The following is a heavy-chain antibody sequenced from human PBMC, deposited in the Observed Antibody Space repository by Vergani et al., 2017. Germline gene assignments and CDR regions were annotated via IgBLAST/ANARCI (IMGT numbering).Heavy chain of an antibody. CDR1: GFTLSSHA. CDR2: ISWNSGSI. CDR3: AKDYNIMGALHY. D-gene: IGHD5-12*01. V-gene: IGHV3-9*01. Sequence: VQLEESGGGVVQPGRSLRLSCAGSGFTLSSHAMHWVRQAPGKGLECVSSISWNSGSIGYADSVKGRFTISRDNAKNSLYLQMNSLRAEDTGVYYCAKDYNIMGALHYWGQGTLVAVSS. J-gene: IGHJ4*02.